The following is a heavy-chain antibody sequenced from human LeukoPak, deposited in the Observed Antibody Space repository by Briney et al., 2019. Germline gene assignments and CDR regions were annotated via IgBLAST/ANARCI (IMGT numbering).Heavy chain of an antibody. J-gene: IGHJ4*02. V-gene: IGHV4-30-2*01. D-gene: IGHD2/OR15-2a*01. Sequence: PSETLSLTCTVSGGSISSGGYYWSWIRQPPGKGLEWIGYIYHSGSTYYNPSLKSRVTISVDRSKNQFSLKLSSVTAADTAVYYSARELLSGGPGFDYWGQGTLVTVSS. CDR3: ARELLSGGPGFDY. CDR2: IYHSGST. CDR1: GGSISSGGYY.